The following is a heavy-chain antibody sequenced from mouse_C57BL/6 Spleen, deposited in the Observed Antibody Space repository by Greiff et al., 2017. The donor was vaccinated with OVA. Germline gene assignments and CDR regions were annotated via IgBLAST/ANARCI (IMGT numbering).Heavy chain of an antibody. CDR3: ARHEGVSHFDY. CDR1: GYTFTEYT. J-gene: IGHJ2*01. V-gene: IGHV1-62-2*01. Sequence: QVHVTQSGAELVKPGASVKLSCKASGYTFTEYTIHWVKQRSGQGLEWIGWFYPGSGSIKYNENFKDKATLTADKSSSTVYMERSRLTSEDSAVYFGARHEGVSHFDYWGQGTTLTVSS. CDR2: FYPGSGSI. D-gene: IGHD2-5*01.